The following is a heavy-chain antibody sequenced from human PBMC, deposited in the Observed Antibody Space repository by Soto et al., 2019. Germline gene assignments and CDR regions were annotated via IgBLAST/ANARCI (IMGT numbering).Heavy chain of an antibody. J-gene: IGHJ6*02. CDR3: ARDYGDARLYYGMDV. CDR1: GGTFSSYA. D-gene: IGHD4-17*01. Sequence: QVQLVQSGAEVKKPGSSVKVSCKASGGTFSSYAISWVRQAPGQGLEWMGGIIPIFGTANYAQKFQGRVTIXXAXSXKTAYMELSSLLSEDTAVYYCARDYGDARLYYGMDVWGQGTKVTVSS. CDR2: IIPIFGTA. V-gene: IGHV1-69*12.